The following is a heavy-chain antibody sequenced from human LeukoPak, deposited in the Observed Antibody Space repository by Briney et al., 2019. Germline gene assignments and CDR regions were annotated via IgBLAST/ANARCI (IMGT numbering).Heavy chain of an antibody. CDR2: IYHSGST. Sequence: PSETLSLTCTVSGGSISSGGYYWSWIRQPPGKGLEWIGYIYHSGSTYYNPSLKSRVTISVDRSKNQFSLKLSSVTAADTAVYYCARDGGRDGYNWVDYWGQGTLVTVSS. CDR3: ARDGGRDGYNWVDY. CDR1: GGSISSGGYY. V-gene: IGHV4-30-2*01. J-gene: IGHJ4*02. D-gene: IGHD5-24*01.